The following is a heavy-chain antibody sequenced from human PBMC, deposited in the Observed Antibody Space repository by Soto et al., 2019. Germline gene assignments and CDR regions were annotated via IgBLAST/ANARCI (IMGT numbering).Heavy chain of an antibody. J-gene: IGHJ4*02. Sequence: QLLESGGGLVQSGGSLRLSCVASGFTFSDYAMSWARQAPGKGLEWVSGISSSGDRTYYADSVKGRFTISRDNSKNTLYLQMNNLRAEDMAVYYCVNIDWGSRGQGTLVSASS. CDR1: GFTFSDYA. CDR3: VNIDWGS. V-gene: IGHV3-23*01. D-gene: IGHD3-9*01. CDR2: ISSSGDRT.